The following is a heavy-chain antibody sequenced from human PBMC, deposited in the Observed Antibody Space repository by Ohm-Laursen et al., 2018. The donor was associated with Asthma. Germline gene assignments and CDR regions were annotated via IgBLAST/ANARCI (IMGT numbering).Heavy chain of an antibody. D-gene: IGHD6-6*01. Sequence: SLRLSCAASGFTFSNYWMSWVRQAPGKGLEWVAVISYDGSNKYYADSVKGRFTISRDNSKNTLYLQMNSLRAEDTAVYYCATSRRLGYWGQGTLVTVSS. CDR1: GFTFSNYW. V-gene: IGHV3-30*03. J-gene: IGHJ4*02. CDR3: ATSRRLGY. CDR2: ISYDGSNK.